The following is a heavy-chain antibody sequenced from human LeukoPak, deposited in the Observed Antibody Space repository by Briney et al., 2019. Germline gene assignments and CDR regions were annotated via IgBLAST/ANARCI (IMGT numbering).Heavy chain of an antibody. J-gene: IGHJ5*02. CDR2: INHSGST. V-gene: IGHV4-34*01. CDR3: ARVKWLVRNWFDP. CDR1: GGSFSGYY. Sequence: SETLSLTCAVYGGSFSGYYWSWIRQPPGKGLEWIGEINHSGSTNYNPSLKSRVTISVDTSKNQFSLKLSSVTAADTAVYYCARVKWLVRNWFDPWGQRTLVTVSS. D-gene: IGHD6-19*01.